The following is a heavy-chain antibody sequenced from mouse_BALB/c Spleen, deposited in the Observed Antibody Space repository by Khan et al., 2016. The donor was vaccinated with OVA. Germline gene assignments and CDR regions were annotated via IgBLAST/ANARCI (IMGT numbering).Heavy chain of an antibody. J-gene: IGHJ3*01. V-gene: IGHV5-9*03. CDR3: TISNYGPFAY. D-gene: IGHD1-1*02. Sequence: EVELVESGGGLVKPGGSLKLSCAASGFTFSSFTMSWVRQTPEKRLEWVASISSGGDNTYYPDSVKGRFTISRDNAKNNLYLQMSSLRSEDTALYYCTISNYGPFAYWGQGTLVTVSA. CDR1: GFTFSSFT. CDR2: ISSGGDNT.